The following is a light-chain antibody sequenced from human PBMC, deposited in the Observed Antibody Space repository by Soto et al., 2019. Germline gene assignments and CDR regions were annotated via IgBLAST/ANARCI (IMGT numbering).Light chain of an antibody. CDR1: QSISNH. J-gene: IGKJ5*01. V-gene: IGKV1-39*01. CDR3: QQSYSAPAIT. Sequence: DIQMTQSPSSLSASVGDRLTITCRASQSISNHLNWYQQRQGKAPKLLIYAASSLQSGVPSRFSGSGSGTDFTLTISSLQPEDFATYSCQQSYSAPAITFGQGTRLDI. CDR2: AAS.